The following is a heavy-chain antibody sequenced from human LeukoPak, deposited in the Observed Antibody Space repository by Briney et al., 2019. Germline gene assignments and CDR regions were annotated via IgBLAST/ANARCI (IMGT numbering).Heavy chain of an antibody. Sequence: PGGSLTLSCAASGFTLSDAWMSWVRQAPGKGLEWVGRIKSKTDVGTRDFAALVKGRFIISIDDSKNTVYLQMASLKTEDTAVYYCAAGTGRSDFDYWGQGTLVTVSS. D-gene: IGHD3/OR15-3a*01. V-gene: IGHV3-15*01. J-gene: IGHJ4*02. CDR2: IKSKTDVGTR. CDR1: GFTLSDAW. CDR3: AAGTGRSDFDY.